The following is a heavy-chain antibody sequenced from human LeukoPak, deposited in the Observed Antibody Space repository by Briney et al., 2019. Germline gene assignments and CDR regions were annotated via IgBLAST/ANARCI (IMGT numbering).Heavy chain of an antibody. J-gene: IGHJ5*02. CDR1: GYTFTTYHA. CDR3: ARGLGYCSGGTCSFDP. V-gene: IGHV7-4-1*02. D-gene: IGHD2-15*01. CDR2: INTNTGNP. Sequence: ASVKVSCKASGYTFTTYHAMNWVRQAPGQGLEWMGWINTNTGNPTYVQGFTGRFVFSLDTSVSTAYLQISSLKAEDTAVYYCARGLGYCSGGTCSFDPWGQGTLVTVSS.